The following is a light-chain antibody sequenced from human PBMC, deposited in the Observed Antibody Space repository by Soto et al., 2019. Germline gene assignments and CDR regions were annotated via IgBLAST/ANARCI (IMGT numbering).Light chain of an antibody. CDR2: EGN. J-gene: IGLJ3*02. CDR1: YSDVGSYNL. V-gene: IGLV2-23*03. CDR3: CSYAGSSTFV. Sequence: QSVLTQPASVSGSPGQSITISCTGTYSDVGSYNLVSWYQQHPGKAPKLIIYEGNKRPSGVSNRFSGSKSGNTASLTISGLQAEDEADYYCCSYAGSSTFVFGGGTKLTVL.